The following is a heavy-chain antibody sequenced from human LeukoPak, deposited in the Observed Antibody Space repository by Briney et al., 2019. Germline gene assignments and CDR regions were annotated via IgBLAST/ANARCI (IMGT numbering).Heavy chain of an antibody. CDR3: ERDGGSWYEGYYFDY. CDR1: GFTFSSYG. Sequence: PGGSLRLSCAASGFTFSSYGMHWVRQAPGKGLEWVAVIWYDGSNKYYADSVKGRFTISRDNSKNTLYLQMNSLRAEDTAVYYCERDGGSWYEGYYFDYWGQGTLVTVSS. CDR2: IWYDGSNK. D-gene: IGHD6-13*01. J-gene: IGHJ4*02. V-gene: IGHV3-33*01.